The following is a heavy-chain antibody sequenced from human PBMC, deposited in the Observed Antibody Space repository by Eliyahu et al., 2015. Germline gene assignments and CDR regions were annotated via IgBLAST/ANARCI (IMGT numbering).Heavy chain of an antibody. V-gene: IGHV2-70*13. CDR1: GFSLTTSXMX. CDR3: ARIREAAVAGIIYYYYGMDV. CDR2: IDWDENK. Sequence: QVTLRESGPALVKPTRTLTLTCTFSGFSLTTSXMXVXWIRQPPGKALEWLALIDWDENKYYSTSLRTRLTISKDTSKNQVVLTMTNMDPVDTATYYCARIREAAVAGIIYYYYGMDVWGQGTTVTVSS. J-gene: IGHJ6*02. D-gene: IGHD6-19*01.